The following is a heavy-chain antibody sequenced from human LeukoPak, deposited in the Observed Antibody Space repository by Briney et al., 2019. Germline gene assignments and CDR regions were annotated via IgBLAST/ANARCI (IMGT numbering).Heavy chain of an antibody. CDR2: IIPIFGTA. CDR1: GGTFSSYA. J-gene: IGHJ4*02. V-gene: IGHV1-69*05. Sequence: SVKVSCXASGGTFSSYAISWVRQAPGQGLEWMGGIIPIFGTANYAQKFQGRVTITTDESTSTAYMELSSLRSEDTAVYYCASGLGYYDSSGYYTDLDYWGQGTLVTVSS. CDR3: ASGLGYYDSSGYYTDLDY. D-gene: IGHD3-22*01.